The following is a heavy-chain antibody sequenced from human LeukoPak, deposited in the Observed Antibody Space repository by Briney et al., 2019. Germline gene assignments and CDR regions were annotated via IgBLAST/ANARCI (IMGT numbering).Heavy chain of an antibody. CDR1: GYTFTGYY. J-gene: IGHJ4*02. CDR2: INPNSGGT. D-gene: IGHD3-22*01. V-gene: IGHV1-2*02. Sequence: ASVKVSCKASGYTFTGYYMHWVRQAPGQGLEWMGWINPNSGGTNYAQKFQGRVTMTRDTSISTAYMELSGLRSDDTAVYYCARDEYYYDSSGYFNDYWGQGTLVTVSS. CDR3: ARDEYYYDSSGYFNDY.